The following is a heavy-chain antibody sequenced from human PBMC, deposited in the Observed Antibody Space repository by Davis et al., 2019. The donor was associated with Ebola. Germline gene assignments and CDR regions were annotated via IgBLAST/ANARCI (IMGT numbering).Heavy chain of an antibody. CDR2: ISGSSNSV. V-gene: IGHV3-48*02. J-gene: IGHJ6*02. CDR3: ARDSIFHYGMDV. D-gene: IGHD2-21*01. Sequence: GGSLRLSCAASGFPFSHHTMSWVRQAPGKGLEWLSYISGSSNSVYYADSVRGRFTISRDNAQNSLYLQMDSLRDEDTAVYYCARDSIFHYGMDVWGQGTTVTVSS. CDR1: GFPFSHHT.